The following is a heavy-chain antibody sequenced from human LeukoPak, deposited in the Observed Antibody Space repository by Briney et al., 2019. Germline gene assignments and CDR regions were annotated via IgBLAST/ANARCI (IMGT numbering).Heavy chain of an antibody. Sequence: GGSLTLSCAASGFMFSDYDMHWVRQAPGKGLGYVSHISANGGSTYYAISVKGRFTISRDNSKNTLYLQMGSLRAEDMAVYYCARGRGYIYGYDYWGQGTLVTVSS. CDR3: ARGRGYIYGYDY. J-gene: IGHJ4*02. V-gene: IGHV3-64*01. CDR1: GFMFSDYD. CDR2: ISANGGST. D-gene: IGHD5-18*01.